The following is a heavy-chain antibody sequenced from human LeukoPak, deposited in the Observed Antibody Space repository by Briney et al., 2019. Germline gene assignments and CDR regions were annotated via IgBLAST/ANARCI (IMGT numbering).Heavy chain of an antibody. J-gene: IGHJ6*03. CDR2: A. Sequence: ANYAQKFQGRVTITADESTSTAYMELSSLRSEDTAVYYCARVTIFGVVTPGNYYFYYMDVWGKGTTVTVSS. D-gene: IGHD3-3*01. CDR3: ARVTIFGVVTPGNYYFYYMDV. V-gene: IGHV1-69*01.